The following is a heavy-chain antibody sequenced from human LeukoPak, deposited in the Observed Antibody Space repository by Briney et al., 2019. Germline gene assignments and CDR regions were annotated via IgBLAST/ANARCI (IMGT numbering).Heavy chain of an antibody. CDR1: GFTFSSYW. Sequence: GGSLRLSCEASGFTFSSYWMYWVRQAPGKGLVCVSRIKSDGSTTNYADSVKGRFTISRDNAKSTLYLQMNSLRAEDTAVYYCARVIAVAGGDLDSWGQGTLVTVSS. CDR2: IKSDGSTT. D-gene: IGHD6-19*01. CDR3: ARVIAVAGGDLDS. J-gene: IGHJ4*02. V-gene: IGHV3-74*01.